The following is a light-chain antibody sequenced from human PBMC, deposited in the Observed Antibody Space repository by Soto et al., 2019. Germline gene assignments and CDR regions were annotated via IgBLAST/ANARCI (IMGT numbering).Light chain of an antibody. Sequence: QSALTQPASVSGSPGQSITISCTGTSSDIGGYNYVSWYQQLPGKVPKLIIYDVSNRPSGVPDRCSGSKSGNAASLTISGLQAEDEADYYCSSYTSTSTLYVFGTGTKLTVL. CDR1: SSDIGGYNY. CDR2: DVS. CDR3: SSYTSTSTLYV. J-gene: IGLJ1*01. V-gene: IGLV2-14*03.